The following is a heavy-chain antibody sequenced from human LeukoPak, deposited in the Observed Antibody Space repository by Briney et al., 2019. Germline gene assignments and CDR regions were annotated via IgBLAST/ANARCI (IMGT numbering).Heavy chain of an antibody. J-gene: IGHJ3*02. CDR2: IYYSGST. V-gene: IGHV4-31*03. CDR1: GGSISSGGYY. CDR3: ARDRPELGIFDAFDI. Sequence: SQTLSLTCTVSGGSISSGGYYWSWIRQHPGKGLEWIGYIYYSGSTYYNPSLKSRVTISVDTSKNQFSLKLSSVTAADTAVYYCARDRPELGIFDAFDIWGQGTMVTVSS. D-gene: IGHD7-27*01.